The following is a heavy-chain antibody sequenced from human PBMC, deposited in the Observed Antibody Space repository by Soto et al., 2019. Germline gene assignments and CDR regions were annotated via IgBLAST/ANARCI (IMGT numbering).Heavy chain of an antibody. CDR2: IYPGDSDS. J-gene: IGHJ5*02. CDR3: ARHGFYGDYASNYFDP. CDR1: GYNFATYW. Sequence: GESLNISCECFGYNFATYWIAWVRQMPGKGLEYMGIIYPGDSDSRYSPSFQGQVTFSADKSISTAYMQWSSLKASDTAMYYCARHGFYGDYASNYFDPWGQGTLVTVSS. V-gene: IGHV5-51*01. D-gene: IGHD4-17*01.